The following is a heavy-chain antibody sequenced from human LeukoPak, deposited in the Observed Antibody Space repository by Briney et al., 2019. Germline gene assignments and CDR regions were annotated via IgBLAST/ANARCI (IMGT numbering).Heavy chain of an antibody. CDR1: GGTFSSYA. D-gene: IGHD2-15*01. CDR2: IIPIIGTA. CDR3: ARSNYVGYCSGGSCYPVF. J-gene: IGHJ4*02. Sequence: GASVKVSCKASGGTFSSYAISWVRQAPGQGLEWMGGIIPIIGTANYAQKFQGRVTITADESTSTAYMELSSLRSEDTAVYYCARSNYVGYCSGGSCYPVFWGQGTLVTVSS. V-gene: IGHV1-69*13.